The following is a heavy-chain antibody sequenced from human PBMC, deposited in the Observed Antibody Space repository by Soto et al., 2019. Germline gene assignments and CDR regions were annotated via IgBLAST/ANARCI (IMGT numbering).Heavy chain of an antibody. J-gene: IGHJ4*02. V-gene: IGHV4-31*03. D-gene: IGHD6-13*01. CDR3: ARGHSSRQYYFDY. CDR1: GGSISSGGYY. Sequence: TSETLSLTCTVSGGSISSGGYYWSWIRQHPGKGLEWIGYIYYSGSTYYNPSLKGRVTISVDTSKNQFSLKLSSVTAADTAVYYCARGHSSRQYYFDYWGQGTLVTVSS. CDR2: IYYSGST.